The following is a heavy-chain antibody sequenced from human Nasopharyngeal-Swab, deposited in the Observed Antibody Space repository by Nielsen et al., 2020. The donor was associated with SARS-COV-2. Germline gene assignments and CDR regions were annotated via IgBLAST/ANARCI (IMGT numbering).Heavy chain of an antibody. Sequence: WIRQPPGKGLEWIGEINHSGSTNYNPSLKNRVTISVDTSKNQFSLKLSPVTAADTAVYYCARSIAAAGNFPRIRVFPDVWGKGTAVTVSS. V-gene: IGHV4-34*01. CDR2: INHSGST. J-gene: IGHJ6*04. CDR3: ARSIAAAGNFPRIRVFPDV. D-gene: IGHD6-13*01.